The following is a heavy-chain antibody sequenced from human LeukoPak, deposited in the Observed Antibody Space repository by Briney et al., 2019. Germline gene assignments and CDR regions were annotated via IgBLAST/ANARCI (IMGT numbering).Heavy chain of an antibody. D-gene: IGHD2/OR15-2a*01. Sequence: GSLRLSCAASGFTFSSYWMHWVRQAPGKGLVWVSRISTDGSSTTYADSVKGRFTISRDNVKNTLFLQMNSLRAEDTAVYYCASYLTSIPSGMDVWGQGTTVTVSS. CDR2: ISTDGSST. V-gene: IGHV3-74*01. CDR3: ASYLTSIPSGMDV. J-gene: IGHJ6*02. CDR1: GFTFSSYW.